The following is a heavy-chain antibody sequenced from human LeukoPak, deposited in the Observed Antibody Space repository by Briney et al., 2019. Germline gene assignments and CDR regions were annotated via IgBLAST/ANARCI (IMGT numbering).Heavy chain of an antibody. CDR1: GGTFSSYA. J-gene: IGHJ3*02. V-gene: IGHV1-69*13. D-gene: IGHD2-2*01. CDR2: IIPIFGTA. CDR3: ARVDKACSSTSCHDAFDI. Sequence: SVKVSCKASGGTFSSYAISWVRQAPGQGLEWMGGIIPIFGTANYAQKFQGRVTITADESTSTAYMELSSLRSEDTAVYYCARVDKACSSTSCHDAFDIWGQGTMVTVSS.